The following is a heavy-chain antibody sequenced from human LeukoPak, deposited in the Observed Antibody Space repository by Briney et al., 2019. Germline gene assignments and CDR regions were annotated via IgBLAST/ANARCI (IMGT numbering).Heavy chain of an antibody. Sequence: SETLSLTCTVSGGSISNYYWNWIRQPPGKGLEWVGHISYSGGTKYNPSLQSRVTISIDTSKNQFSLNRSSVTAADTAVYYCARRVISAAGVPDTWLDPWGQGILVTVSS. CDR1: GGSISNYY. D-gene: IGHD2-8*01. J-gene: IGHJ5*02. V-gene: IGHV4-59*08. CDR3: ARRVISAAGVPDTWLDP. CDR2: ISYSGGT.